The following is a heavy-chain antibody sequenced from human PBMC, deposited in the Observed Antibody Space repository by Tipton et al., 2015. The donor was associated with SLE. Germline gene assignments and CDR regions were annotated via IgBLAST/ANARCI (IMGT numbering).Heavy chain of an antibody. CDR1: GFTVSSNY. Sequence: SLRLSCAASGFTVSSNYMSWVRQAPGKGLEWVSSISSSSSYIYYADSVKGRFTISRDNAKNSLYLQMNSLRAEDTAVYYCATTVLRFLEWLDDAFDIWGQGTMVTVSS. J-gene: IGHJ3*02. V-gene: IGHV3-21*01. CDR2: ISSSSSYI. D-gene: IGHD3-3*01. CDR3: ATTVLRFLEWLDDAFDI.